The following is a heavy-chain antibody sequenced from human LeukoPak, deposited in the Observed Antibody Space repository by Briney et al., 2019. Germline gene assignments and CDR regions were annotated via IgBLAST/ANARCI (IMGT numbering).Heavy chain of an antibody. V-gene: IGHV3-21*01. J-gene: IGHJ4*02. D-gene: IGHD6-19*01. CDR3: ARAYSSGWYGDAANHFDY. CDR2: ISSSSSYI. Sequence: PGGSLRLSCAASGFTFSSYSTNWVRQAPGKGLEWVSSISSSSSYIYYADSVKGRFTISRDNAKNSLYLQMNSLRAEDTAVYYCARAYSSGWYGDAANHFDYWGQGTLVTVSS. CDR1: GFTFSSYS.